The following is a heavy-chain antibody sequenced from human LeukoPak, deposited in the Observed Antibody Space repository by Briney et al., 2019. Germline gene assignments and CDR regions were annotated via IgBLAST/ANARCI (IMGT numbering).Heavy chain of an antibody. Sequence: GGSLRLSCAASGFSFSSYGMHWVRQAPGEGLEWVAVIWLDGSNKYYGDSVKGRFTISRDNSKNALYLQMNSLRVEDTAVYFCARESSLRYFDYWGQGTLVTVSS. D-gene: IGHD3-9*01. CDR3: ARESSLRYFDY. J-gene: IGHJ4*02. V-gene: IGHV3-33*01. CDR1: GFSFSSYG. CDR2: IWLDGSNK.